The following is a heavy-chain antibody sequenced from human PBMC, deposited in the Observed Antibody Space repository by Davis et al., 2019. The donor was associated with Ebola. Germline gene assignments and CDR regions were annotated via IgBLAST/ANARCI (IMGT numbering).Heavy chain of an antibody. J-gene: IGHJ6*02. V-gene: IGHV3-74*01. CDR1: GFTFDDYA. Sequence: GESLKISCAASGFTFDDYAMHWVRQAPGKGLVWVSRINSDGSSTSYADSVRGRFTISRDNAKNTLYLQMNSLRAEDTAVYYCARLRTNYYYYGMDVWGQGTTVTVSS. CDR2: INSDGSST. CDR3: ARLRTNYYYYGMDV. D-gene: IGHD1-1*01.